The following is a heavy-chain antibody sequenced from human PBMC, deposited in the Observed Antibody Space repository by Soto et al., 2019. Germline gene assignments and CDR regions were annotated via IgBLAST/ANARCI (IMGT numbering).Heavy chain of an antibody. CDR3: ARAIAAAGNYYYYYGMDV. D-gene: IGHD6-13*01. CDR2: IYHSGST. CDR1: GGSISSGGYS. J-gene: IGHJ6*02. V-gene: IGHV4-30-2*01. Sequence: SETLSLTCAVSGGSISSGGYSWSWIRQPPGKGLEWIGYIYHSGSTYYNPSLKSRVTISVDRSKNQFSLKLSSVTAADTAVYYCARAIAAAGNYYYYYGMDVWGQGTKVT.